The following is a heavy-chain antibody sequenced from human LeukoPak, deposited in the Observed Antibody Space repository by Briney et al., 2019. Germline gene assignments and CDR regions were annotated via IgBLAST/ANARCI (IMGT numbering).Heavy chain of an antibody. CDR2: IRYDGSEK. CDR1: AFTFIFSNSG. J-gene: IGHJ4*02. V-gene: IGHV3-30*02. D-gene: IGHD5-24*01. CDR3: AKDHFPRRVGYNGGESDY. Sequence: GGSLRLSCAASAFTFIFSNSGMHWVRQAPGKGLEWVTFIRYDGSEKYYADAVKGRFTISRDYSKNTLYLQLTCLRPEDTAVYYCAKDHFPRRVGYNGGESDYWGQGTLVTISS.